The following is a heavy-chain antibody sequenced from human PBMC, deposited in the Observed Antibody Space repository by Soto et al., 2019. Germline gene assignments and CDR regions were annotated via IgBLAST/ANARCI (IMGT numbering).Heavy chain of an antibody. Sequence: ASVKVSCKASGYTFTSYAMHWVRQAPGQRLEWMGWINAGNGNTKYSQKFQGRVTITRDTSASTAYMELSSLRSEDTAVYYCAIDPTERVGATWLDYWGQGTLVTVSS. CDR3: AIDPTERVGATWLDY. D-gene: IGHD1-26*01. CDR1: GYTFTSYA. CDR2: INAGNGNT. V-gene: IGHV1-3*01. J-gene: IGHJ4*02.